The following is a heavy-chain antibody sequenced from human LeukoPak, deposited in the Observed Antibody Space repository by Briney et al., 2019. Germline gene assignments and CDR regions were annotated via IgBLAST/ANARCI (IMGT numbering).Heavy chain of an antibody. CDR2: IKQDGSEK. CDR3: ARDSSYGMDV. V-gene: IGHV3-7*03. CDR1: GFTFSSYW. Sequence: PGGSLRLSCAASGFTFSSYWMSWVRQAPGKGLEWVANIKQDGSEKYYVDYVKGRCTISRDNAKNTLYLQMNSLRAEDTAVYYCARDSSYGMDVWGKGTTVTVSS. J-gene: IGHJ6*04. D-gene: IGHD6-6*01.